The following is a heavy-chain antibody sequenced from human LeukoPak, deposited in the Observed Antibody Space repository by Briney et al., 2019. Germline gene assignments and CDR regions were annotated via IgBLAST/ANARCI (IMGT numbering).Heavy chain of an antibody. CDR1: GYTFTSYA. D-gene: IGHD6-19*01. Sequence: ASVKVSCNASGYTFTSYAISWVRQAPGQGLDWMGWISLYNAKTNYAQKLQGRVTMTTDTSTSTAYMELMSLRSDDTAVYYCARLGVAGDPSSAEYLQHWGQGTLVTVSS. CDR3: ARLGVAGDPSSAEYLQH. V-gene: IGHV1-18*01. CDR2: ISLYNAKT. J-gene: IGHJ1*01.